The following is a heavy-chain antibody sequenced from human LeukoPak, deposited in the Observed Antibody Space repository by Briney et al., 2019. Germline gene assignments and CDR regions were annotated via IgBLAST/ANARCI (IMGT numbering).Heavy chain of an antibody. V-gene: IGHV1-2*02. D-gene: IGHD3-9*01. CDR1: GYTFTGYY. CDR2: INPNSGGT. Sequence: ASVKVSCKASGYTFTGYYMHWVRQAPGQGLEWMGWINPNSGGTNYAQKFQGRVTMTRDTSISTAYMELSRLRSDDTAVYYCAGDCRYFDWSSLRNWFDPWGQGTLVTVSS. J-gene: IGHJ5*02. CDR3: AGDCRYFDWSSLRNWFDP.